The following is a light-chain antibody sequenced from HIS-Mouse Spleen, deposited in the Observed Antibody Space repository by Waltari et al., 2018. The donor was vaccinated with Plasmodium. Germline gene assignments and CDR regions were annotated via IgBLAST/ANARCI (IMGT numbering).Light chain of an antibody. V-gene: IGLV2-23*01. CDR3: CSYAGSRV. J-gene: IGLJ2*01. CDR2: EGS. CDR1: SSHVGSYNL. Sequence: QSALTQPASVSGSPGQSITIPCPGTSSHVGSYNLVSWYQQHPGKAPKLMIYEGSKRPSGVSNRFSGSKSGNTASLTISGLQAEDEADYYCCSYAGSRVFGGGTKLTVL.